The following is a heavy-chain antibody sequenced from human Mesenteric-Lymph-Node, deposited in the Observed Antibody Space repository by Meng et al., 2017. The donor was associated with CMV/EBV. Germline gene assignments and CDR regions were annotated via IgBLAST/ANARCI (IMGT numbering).Heavy chain of an antibody. Sequence: GGTFSKYAISWVRQAPGQGLEWMGGFIPIFGTADYAQKFQGRVMITADDSTSMAYMELSSLRSGDTAVYYCARACSSTSCYGNFDYWGQGTLVTVSS. CDR3: ARACSSTSCYGNFDY. J-gene: IGHJ4*02. CDR1: GGTFSKYA. D-gene: IGHD2-2*01. CDR2: FIPIFGTA. V-gene: IGHV1-69*01.